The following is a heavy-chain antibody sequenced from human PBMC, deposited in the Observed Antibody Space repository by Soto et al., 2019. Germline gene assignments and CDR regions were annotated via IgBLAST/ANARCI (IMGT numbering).Heavy chain of an antibody. D-gene: IGHD2-2*01. CDR3: ASPDCSSTSCYEDNYYYGMDV. Sequence: PGGSLRLSCAASGFTFSSYGMHWVRQAPGKGLEWVAVIWYDGSNKYYADSVKGRFTISRDNSKNTLYLQMNSLRAEDTAVYYCASPDCSSTSCYEDNYYYGMDVWGQGTTVTVSS. J-gene: IGHJ6*02. CDR2: IWYDGSNK. CDR1: GFTFSSYG. V-gene: IGHV3-33*01.